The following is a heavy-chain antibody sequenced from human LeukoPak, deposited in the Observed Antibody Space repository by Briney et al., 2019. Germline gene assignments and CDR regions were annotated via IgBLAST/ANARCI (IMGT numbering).Heavy chain of an antibody. CDR1: GGSISSYY. CDR2: VYYSGST. V-gene: IGHV4-59*08. Sequence: SETLSLTCTVSGGSISSYYWSWIRQPPGKGLECIGHVYYSGSTDYNPSLKSRLTISVDSSMNQFSLKLSSVTAADTAVYYCARHSVGATDYWGQGTLVTVSS. J-gene: IGHJ4*02. D-gene: IGHD1-26*01. CDR3: ARHSVGATDY.